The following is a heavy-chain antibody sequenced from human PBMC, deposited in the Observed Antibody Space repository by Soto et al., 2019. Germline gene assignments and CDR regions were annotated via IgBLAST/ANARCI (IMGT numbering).Heavy chain of an antibody. D-gene: IGHD4-17*01. Sequence: QVQFVQSGAEVKKPGASVKVSCKASGYTFADYAIHWVRQAPGQSLEWMGWINAGNGDTKYSQKFQGRVTLTTDTSASTACMDINSLTTDDTAVYYCARDRWVTTLTFDKWGQGTLVIVSS. CDR3: ARDRWVTTLTFDK. V-gene: IGHV1-3*01. CDR1: GYTFADYA. CDR2: INAGNGDT. J-gene: IGHJ4*02.